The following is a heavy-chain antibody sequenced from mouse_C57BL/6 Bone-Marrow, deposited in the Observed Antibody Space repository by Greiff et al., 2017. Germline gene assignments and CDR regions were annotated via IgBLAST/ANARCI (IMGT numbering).Heavy chain of an antibody. CDR3: ARDGSSYWYFDV. D-gene: IGHD1-1*01. J-gene: IGHJ1*03. CDR1: GYTFTSYW. Sequence: QVQLQQPGAELVKPGASVKLSCKASGYTFTSYWMHWVKQRPGQGLEWIGMIHPNSGSTNYNEKFKSKATLTVDKSSSTAYMQLSSLTSEDSAVYYCARDGSSYWYFDVWCTGTTVTVSS. V-gene: IGHV1-64*01. CDR2: IHPNSGST.